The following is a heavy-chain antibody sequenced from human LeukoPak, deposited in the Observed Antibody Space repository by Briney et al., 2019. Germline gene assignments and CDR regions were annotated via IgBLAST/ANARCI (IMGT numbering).Heavy chain of an antibody. CDR3: AKNYYDSSGYYSWYFDY. CDR2: IYASGGGT. V-gene: IGHV3-23*01. D-gene: IGHD3-22*01. Sequence: GGSLRLSCAASGFTFSRYAVTWVRQAPGKGLEWVSAIYASGGGTLYADSVKGRFTISRDNSKNMLYLQMNSLRAEDTAVYYCAKNYYDSSGYYSWYFDYWGQGTLVTVSS. J-gene: IGHJ4*02. CDR1: GFTFSRYA.